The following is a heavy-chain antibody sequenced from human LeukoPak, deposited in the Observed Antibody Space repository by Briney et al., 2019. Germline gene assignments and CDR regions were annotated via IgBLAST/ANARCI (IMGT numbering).Heavy chain of an antibody. J-gene: IGHJ4*02. CDR2: ISGSGGST. V-gene: IGHV3-23*01. Sequence: GESLRLSCAASGFTFSSYAMSWVRQAPGKGLEWVSAISGSGGSTYYADSVKGRFTISRDNSKNTLYLQMNSLRAEDTAVYYCAKELGIQLWPRGYFDYWGQGTLVTVSS. CDR3: AKELGIQLWPRGYFDY. CDR1: GFTFSSYA. D-gene: IGHD5-18*01.